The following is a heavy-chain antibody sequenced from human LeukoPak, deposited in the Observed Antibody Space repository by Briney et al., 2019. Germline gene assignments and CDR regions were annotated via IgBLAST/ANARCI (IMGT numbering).Heavy chain of an antibody. V-gene: IGHV3-23*01. CDR2: ISGSGGST. Sequence: ETLSLTCTVSGGSISSYYWSWVRQAPGKGLEWVSAISGSGGSTYYADSVKGRFTISRDNSKNTLYLQMNSLRAEDTAVYYCAKVTGYSSGWYANYWGQGTLVTVSS. D-gene: IGHD6-19*01. J-gene: IGHJ4*02. CDR3: AKVTGYSSGWYANY. CDR1: GGSISSYY.